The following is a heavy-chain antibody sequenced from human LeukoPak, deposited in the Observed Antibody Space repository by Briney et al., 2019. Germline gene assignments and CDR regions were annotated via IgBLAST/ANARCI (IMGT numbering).Heavy chain of an antibody. Sequence: GGSLRLSCAASGFTFSSYWMSWVRQAPGKGLEWVANIKQDGSEKYYVDSVKGRFTISRDNAKNSLYLQMNSLRAEDTAVYYCARELAASYYYYNMDVWGQGTTVTVSS. D-gene: IGHD6-13*01. J-gene: IGHJ6*02. CDR3: ARELAASYYYYNMDV. V-gene: IGHV3-7*01. CDR2: IKQDGSEK. CDR1: GFTFSSYW.